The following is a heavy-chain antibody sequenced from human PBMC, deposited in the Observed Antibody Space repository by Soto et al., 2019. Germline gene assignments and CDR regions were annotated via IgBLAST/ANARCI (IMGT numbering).Heavy chain of an antibody. CDR3: AKLVPHIAVAGPNWFDP. CDR1: GFTFSSYA. D-gene: IGHD6-19*01. CDR2: ISGSGGST. Sequence: PGGSLRLSCAASGFTFSSYAMSWVRQAPGKGLEWVSAISGSGGSTYYADSVKGRFTISRDNSKNTLYLQMNSLRAEDTAVYYCAKLVPHIAVAGPNWFDPWGQGTLVTVSS. V-gene: IGHV3-23*01. J-gene: IGHJ5*02.